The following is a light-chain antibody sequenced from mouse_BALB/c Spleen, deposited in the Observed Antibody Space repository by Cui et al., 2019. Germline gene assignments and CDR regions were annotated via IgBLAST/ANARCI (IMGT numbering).Light chain of an antibody. CDR2: AAT. CDR1: ENIYSN. J-gene: IGKJ2*01. CDR3: QHFWGTPYT. V-gene: IGKV12-46*01. Sequence: DLQMTQSPASISVSVGETVNITCRASENIYSNLAWYQQKQGKSPQLLVYAATNLADGVPSRFSGSGSGTQYSLKVNSLQSEDVGSYYCQHFWGTPYTFGGGTKLEIK.